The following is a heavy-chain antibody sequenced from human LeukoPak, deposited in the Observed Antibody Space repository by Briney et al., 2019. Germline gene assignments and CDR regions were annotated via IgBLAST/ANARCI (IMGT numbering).Heavy chain of an antibody. Sequence: GGSLRLSCTASRFTFSRFAINWVRQAPGKGLEWVSGMSGSGGSTYYADSVKGRFTISRDNSKNTLYLQMNSLRAEDTAVYYCAKFFYDYVWGSYYDTWGQGTLVTVSS. CDR3: AKFFYDYVWGSYYDT. J-gene: IGHJ4*02. CDR1: RFTFSRFA. V-gene: IGHV3-23*01. CDR2: MSGSGGST. D-gene: IGHD3-16*01.